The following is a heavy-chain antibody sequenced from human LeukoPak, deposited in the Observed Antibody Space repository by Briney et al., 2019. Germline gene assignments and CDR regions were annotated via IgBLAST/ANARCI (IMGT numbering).Heavy chain of an antibody. CDR2: IYYSGNT. V-gene: IGHV4-59*01. CDR3: ARGGRNWFDP. CDR1: RGSISSYY. J-gene: IGHJ5*02. D-gene: IGHD3-10*01. Sequence: SETLSLTCTVSRGSISSYYWSWIRQPPGKGLDWIGYIYYSGNTNYNPSLKSRVTISVDTSKNQFSLKLSSVTAADTAVYYCARGGRNWFDPWGQGTLVTVSS.